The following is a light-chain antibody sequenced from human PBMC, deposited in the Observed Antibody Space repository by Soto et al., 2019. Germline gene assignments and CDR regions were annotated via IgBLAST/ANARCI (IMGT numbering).Light chain of an antibody. CDR2: GTS. CDR1: QSVFDYSSNKNS. Sequence: DIVLTQSPESLSVSLGEGATINCKSSQSVFDYSSNKNSVAWLQQKPGQPPKLLFYGTSTRQSGVPVRCSGRWSGTYFTLTISSLQADDVAIYYRQPYHATPYTFGQGTKLEI. J-gene: IGKJ2*01. V-gene: IGKV4-1*01. CDR3: QPYHATPYT.